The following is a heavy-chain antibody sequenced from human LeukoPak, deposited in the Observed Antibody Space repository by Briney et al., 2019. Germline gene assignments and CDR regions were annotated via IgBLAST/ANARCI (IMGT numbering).Heavy chain of an antibody. CDR3: ARGQWLALYYFDY. D-gene: IGHD6-19*01. CDR2: IYYSGST. J-gene: IGHJ4*02. Sequence: SETLSLTCAVYGGSFSGYYWSWIRQPPGKGLEWIGYIYYSGSTNYNPSLKSRVTISVDTSKNQFSLKLSSVTAADTAVYYCARGQWLALYYFDYWGQGTLVTVSS. CDR1: GGSFSGYY. V-gene: IGHV4-59*12.